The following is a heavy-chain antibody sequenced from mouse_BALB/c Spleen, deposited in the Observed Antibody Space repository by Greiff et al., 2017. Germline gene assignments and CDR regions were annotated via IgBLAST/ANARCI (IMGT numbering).Heavy chain of an antibody. CDR1: GFTFSSYG. CDR2: INSNGGST. J-gene: IGHJ2*01. CDR3: ARVPLYYKGHYFDY. D-gene: IGHD2-12*01. V-gene: IGHV5-6-3*01. Sequence: DVHLVESGGGLVQPGGSLKLSCAASGFTFSSYGMSWVRQTPDKRLELVATINSNGGSTYYPDSVKGRFTISRDNAKNTLYLQMSSLKSEDTAMYYCARVPLYYKGHYFDYWGQGTTLTVSS.